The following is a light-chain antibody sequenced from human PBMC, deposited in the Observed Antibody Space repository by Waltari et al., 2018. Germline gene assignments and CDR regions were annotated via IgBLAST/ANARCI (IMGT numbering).Light chain of an antibody. Sequence: EIVLTQSPGTLSLSPGDRCTLSCRTSQSAWRSLAWYQQKRGQAPRLLIYGASSRATGILDRFSGSGYETDFSLTISRLEPEDFAVYYCQPYVTLPVTFGQGTKVEIK. CDR3: QPYVTLPVT. J-gene: IGKJ1*01. CDR1: QSAWRS. CDR2: GAS. V-gene: IGKV3-20*01.